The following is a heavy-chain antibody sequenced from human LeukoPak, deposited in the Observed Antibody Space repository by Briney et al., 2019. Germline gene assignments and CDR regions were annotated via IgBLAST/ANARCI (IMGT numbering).Heavy chain of an antibody. V-gene: IGHV3-23*01. Sequence: GGSLRLSCAASGLTFSSYAMSWVRQAPGKGLERVSAISGSGGSTYYADSVKGRFTISRDNSMNTLYLQMNSLRAEDTAVYYCAKGPPKNVRGVKMFDPWGQGTLVTVSS. J-gene: IGHJ5*02. D-gene: IGHD3-10*02. CDR1: GLTFSSYA. CDR3: AKGPPKNVRGVKMFDP. CDR2: ISGSGGST.